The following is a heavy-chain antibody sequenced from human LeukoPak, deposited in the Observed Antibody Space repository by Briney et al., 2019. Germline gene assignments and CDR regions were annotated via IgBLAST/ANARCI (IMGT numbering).Heavy chain of an antibody. V-gene: IGHV4-34*01. CDR2: INHSGST. J-gene: IGHJ1*01. D-gene: IGHD3-22*01. CDR3: ARVPVVVRYFQH. CDR1: GGSFSGYY. Sequence: SETLSLTCAVYGGSFSGYYWSWIRQLPGKGLEWIGEINHSGSTNYNPSLKSRVTISVDTSKNQFSLKLSSVTAADTAVYYCARVPVVVRYFQHWGQGTLVTVSS.